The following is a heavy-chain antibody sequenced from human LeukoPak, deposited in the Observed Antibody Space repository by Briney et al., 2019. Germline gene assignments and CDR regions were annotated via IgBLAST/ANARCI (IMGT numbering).Heavy chain of an antibody. J-gene: IGHJ4*02. V-gene: IGHV4-34*01. CDR1: GGSFSGYY. Sequence: SETLSLTCAVYGGSFSGYYWSWLRQPPGKGLEWIGEINHSGSTNYNPSLKSRVTISVDTSKNQFSLKLSSVTAADAAVYYCARAPSRGYFDYWGQGTLVTVSS. CDR2: INHSGST. CDR3: ARAPSRGYFDY.